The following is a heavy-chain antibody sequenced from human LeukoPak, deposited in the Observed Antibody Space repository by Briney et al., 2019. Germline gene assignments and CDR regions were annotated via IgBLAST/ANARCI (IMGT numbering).Heavy chain of an antibody. J-gene: IGHJ5*02. V-gene: IGHV3-66*03. D-gene: IGHD3/OR15-3a*01. Sequence: PGGSLRLSCAVSGFRVSDYYMSWVRQAPGKGLEWVGLIRDSGEAFYADFARGRFAISRDESENTLYLQMNSLRVEDTAVYFCTRDRAAKQDWVEFDPWGQGTTVIVSS. CDR3: TRDRAAKQDWVEFDP. CDR2: IRDSGEA. CDR1: GFRVSDYY.